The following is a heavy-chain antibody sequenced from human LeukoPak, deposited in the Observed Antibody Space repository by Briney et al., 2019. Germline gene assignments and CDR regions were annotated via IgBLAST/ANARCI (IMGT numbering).Heavy chain of an antibody. V-gene: IGHV3-72*01. J-gene: IGHJ1*01. CDR1: GFTFSDHY. CDR2: IRNKANSYTT. D-gene: IGHD6-13*01. CDR3: ARTQLIREYFQH. Sequence: PGGSLRLSCAASGFTFSDHYMDWVRQAPGKGLEWVGRIRNKANSYTTEYAASVKGRFTISRDDSKNSLYLQMNSLKTEDTAVYYCARTQLIREYFQHWGQGTLITVSS.